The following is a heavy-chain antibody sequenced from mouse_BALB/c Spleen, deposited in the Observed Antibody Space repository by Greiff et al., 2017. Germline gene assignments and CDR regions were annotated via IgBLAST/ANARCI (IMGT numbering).Heavy chain of an antibody. J-gene: IGHJ4*01. CDR3: ARWGYYDYDDYAMDY. CDR1: GFNIKDTY. D-gene: IGHD2-4*01. CDR2: IDPANGNT. V-gene: IGHV14-3*02. Sequence: VQLKQSGAELVKPGASVKLSCTASGFNIKDTYMHWVKQRPEQGLEWIGRIDPANGNTKYDPKFQGKATITADTSSNTAYLQLSSLTSEDTAVYYCARWGYYDYDDYAMDYWGQGTSVTVSS.